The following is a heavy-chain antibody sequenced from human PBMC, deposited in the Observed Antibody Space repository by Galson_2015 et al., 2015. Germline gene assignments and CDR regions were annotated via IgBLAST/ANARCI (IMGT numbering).Heavy chain of an antibody. CDR1: GGSISSGDYY. CDR2: IYYSGGT. Sequence: LSLTCTVSGGSISSGDYYWSWIRQPPGKGLEWIGDIYYSGGTYYNPSLKSRVTKSVDTSKNQFSLKLGSVTAADTAVYYCASYYDSRGTAWYFDLWGRGTLVTVSS. J-gene: IGHJ2*01. V-gene: IGHV4-30-4*01. D-gene: IGHD3-22*01. CDR3: ASYYDSRGTAWYFDL.